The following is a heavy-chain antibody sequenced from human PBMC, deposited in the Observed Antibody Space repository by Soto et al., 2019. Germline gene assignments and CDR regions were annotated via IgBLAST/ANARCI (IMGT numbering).Heavy chain of an antibody. D-gene: IGHD6-13*01. V-gene: IGHV4-61*08. CDR3: AKDPYSIGNNWFDP. CDR1: GGSVSSGDYY. J-gene: IGHJ5*02. Sequence: SETLSLTCTVSGGSVSSGDYYWSWIRQPPGKGLEWIGYIYYSGSTNYNPSLKSRVSISLDTSKNQFSLRLTSVTAADTAVYYCAKDPYSIGNNWFDPWGQGTLVTVSS. CDR2: IYYSGST.